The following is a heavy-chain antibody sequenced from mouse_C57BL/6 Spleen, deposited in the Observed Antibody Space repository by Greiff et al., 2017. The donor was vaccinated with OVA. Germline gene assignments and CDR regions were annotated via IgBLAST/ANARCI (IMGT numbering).Heavy chain of an antibody. CDR2: IDPSDSYT. CDR1: GYTFTSYW. Sequence: VQLQQPGAELVRPGTSVKLSCKASGYTFTSYWMHWVKQRPGQGLEWIGVIDPSDSYTNYNQKFKGKATLTVDTSSSTAYMQLSSLTSEDSAVYYCARRWSYWYFDVWGTGTTVTVSS. V-gene: IGHV1-59*01. D-gene: IGHD2-3*01. CDR3: ARRWSYWYFDV. J-gene: IGHJ1*03.